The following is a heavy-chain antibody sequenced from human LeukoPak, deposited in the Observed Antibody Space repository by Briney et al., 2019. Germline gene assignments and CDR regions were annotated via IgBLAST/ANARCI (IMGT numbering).Heavy chain of an antibody. CDR2: IHPNNGDT. CDR1: GYTFSGTGWY. D-gene: IGHD3-10*01. Sequence: ASVKVSCKASGYTFSGTGWYLYWLRQAPGQGLECMGWIHPNNGDTAYAQKFEGRVAMTRDTSISTAYMELRRLRPDDTAVYFCARDGPAQMVDLDYWGQGTLVTVST. J-gene: IGHJ4*02. V-gene: IGHV1-2*02. CDR3: ARDGPAQMVDLDY.